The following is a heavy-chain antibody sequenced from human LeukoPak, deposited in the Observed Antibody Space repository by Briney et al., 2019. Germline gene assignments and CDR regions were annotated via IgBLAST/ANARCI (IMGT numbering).Heavy chain of an antibody. V-gene: IGHV3-15*01. CDR3: TTDDYYDSSGYYYVGFDC. CDR1: GFTFSNAW. CDR2: IKSKADGGAA. Sequence: GGSLRLSCAASGFTFSNAWMSWVRQAPGKGLEWVGRIKSKADGGAADYAAPVKGRFTISRDDSKNTLYLQMSSLKTEDTAVYYCTTDDYYDSSGYYYVGFDCWGQGTLVTVSS. J-gene: IGHJ4*02. D-gene: IGHD3-22*01.